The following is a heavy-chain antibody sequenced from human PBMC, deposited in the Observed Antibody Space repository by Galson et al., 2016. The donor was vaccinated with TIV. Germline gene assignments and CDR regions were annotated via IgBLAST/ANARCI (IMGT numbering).Heavy chain of an antibody. D-gene: IGHD2-21*01. J-gene: IGHJ6*03. Sequence: LTCTVSSGSINSHSWSWIRQPAGQGLEWLGRIDVSGSTNYSPSLKSRVAMSEDRSKNQLSLHLMSVTAADTAVYYCAREKLWGGRESGTEADPYSFFLDVWGKGTTVTISS. CDR3: AREKLWGGRESGTEADPYSFFLDV. CDR1: SGSINSHS. CDR2: IDVSGST. V-gene: IGHV4-4*07.